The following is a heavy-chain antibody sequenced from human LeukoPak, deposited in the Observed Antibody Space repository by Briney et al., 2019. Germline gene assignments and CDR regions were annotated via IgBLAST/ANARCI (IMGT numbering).Heavy chain of an antibody. D-gene: IGHD2-2*01. CDR2: IYYSWIT. Sequence: SETLSLTCTVSSGSISSSYWNWIRQPPGKGLEWIGYIYYSWITNYNTSLKSRVTISIDTSKNRFSLNLSSVTAADTAVYYCARGPLQWYQDYWGKGTLVTVSS. CDR3: ARGPLQWYQDY. J-gene: IGHJ4*02. CDR1: SGSISSSY. V-gene: IGHV4-59*01.